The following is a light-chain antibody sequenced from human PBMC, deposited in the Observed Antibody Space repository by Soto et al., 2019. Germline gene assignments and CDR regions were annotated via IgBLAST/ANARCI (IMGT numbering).Light chain of an antibody. Sequence: DIQMTQSPSSLSASVGDRVTITCRASENSNRHLNWYQQQPGKAPKLLIYGASSLQNGVSSRFXGGGSGTGFTLIITNLQPEDFATYYCQQSYTALSITFGQGTRLEIK. CDR2: GAS. CDR3: QQSYTALSIT. V-gene: IGKV1-39*01. J-gene: IGKJ5*01. CDR1: ENSNRH.